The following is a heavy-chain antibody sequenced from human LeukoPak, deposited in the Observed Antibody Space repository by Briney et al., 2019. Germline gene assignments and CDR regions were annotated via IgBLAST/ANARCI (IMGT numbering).Heavy chain of an antibody. CDR1: GFTFTSYY. D-gene: IGHD6-19*01. CDR3: ARGEAIGVAGTSFDY. CDR2: ITPGGGST. Sequence: GASVKVSCKASGFTFTSYYMHWVRQAPGQGLEWMGIITPGGGSTTYAQKFQGTVTMTRDTSTSTVYMDLSSLRSEDTAVYYCARGEAIGVAGTSFDYWGQGTLVTVSS. V-gene: IGHV1-46*01. J-gene: IGHJ4*02.